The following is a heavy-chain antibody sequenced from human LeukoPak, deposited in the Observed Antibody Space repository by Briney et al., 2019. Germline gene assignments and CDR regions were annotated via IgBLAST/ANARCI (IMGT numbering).Heavy chain of an antibody. V-gene: IGHV4-4*07. CDR1: GGSISSYY. J-gene: IGHJ4*02. CDR2: VYTSGRT. D-gene: IGHD2-15*01. Sequence: SETLSLTCTVSGGSISSYYWSWFRQPAGKGLEWIGRVYTSGRTNYNPSLRSRVTMSVDTSKNQFSLDLSSVTAADTAVYYCARDLPTYCGGGSCFQLDYWGQGALVTVSS. CDR3: ARDLPTYCGGGSCFQLDY.